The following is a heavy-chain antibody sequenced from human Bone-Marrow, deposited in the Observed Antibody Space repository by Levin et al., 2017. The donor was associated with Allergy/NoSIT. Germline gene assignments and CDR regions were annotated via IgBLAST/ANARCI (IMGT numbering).Heavy chain of an antibody. CDR3: ARDRTCSGGTCYGS. D-gene: IGHD2-15*01. CDR1: GFTVGNNY. CDR2: IYSGGST. V-gene: IGHV3-66*01. J-gene: IGHJ5*02. Sequence: GESLKISCAASGFTVGNNYMKWVRQAPGKGLEWVSLIYSGGSTYYADSVKGRFTISRDNSKNTLHLQMNSLRTEDTAVYYCARDRTCSGGTCYGSWGQGTPVTVSS.